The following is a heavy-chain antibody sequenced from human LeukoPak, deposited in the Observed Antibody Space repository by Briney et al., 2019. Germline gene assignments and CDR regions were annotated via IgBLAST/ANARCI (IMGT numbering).Heavy chain of an antibody. J-gene: IGHJ4*02. Sequence: GGSLRLSCAASGFTFGTYWMSWLRQAPGKGLEWVANIKLDGSEKNYVDSMKGRFTISRDNAKSSLYLQMNSLRDEDTAVYYCARAYSYVLYWGQGTLVTVSS. CDR3: ARAYSYVLY. CDR2: IKLDGSEK. CDR1: GFTFGTYW. V-gene: IGHV3-7*04. D-gene: IGHD5-18*01.